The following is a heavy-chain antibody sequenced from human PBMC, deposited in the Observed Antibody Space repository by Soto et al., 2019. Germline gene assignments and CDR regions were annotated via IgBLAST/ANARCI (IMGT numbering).Heavy chain of an antibody. CDR3: ARVEITMIVVVLSYYYYYGMDV. CDR1: GFTFSDYY. V-gene: IGHV3-11*06. J-gene: IGHJ6*02. CDR2: ISSSSSYT. D-gene: IGHD3-22*01. Sequence: QVQLVESGGGLVKPGGSLRLSCAASGFTFSDYYMSWIRQAPGKGLEWVSYISSSSSYTNYADSVKGRFTISRDNAKNSLYLQMNSLRAEDTAVYYCARVEITMIVVVLSYYYYYGMDVWGQGTTVTVSS.